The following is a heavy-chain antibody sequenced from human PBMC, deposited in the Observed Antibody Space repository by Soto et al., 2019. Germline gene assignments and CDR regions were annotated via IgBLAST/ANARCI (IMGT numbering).Heavy chain of an antibody. D-gene: IGHD2-21*02. Sequence: SETLSLTCAVYGGSFSGYYWSWIRQPPGKGLEWIGEINHSGSTNYNPSLKSRVTISVDTSKNQFSLKLSSVTAADTAVYYCARGFVVVTAQYYFDYWGQGTLVTVSS. CDR1: GGSFSGYY. J-gene: IGHJ4*02. V-gene: IGHV4-34*01. CDR2: INHSGST. CDR3: ARGFVVVTAQYYFDY.